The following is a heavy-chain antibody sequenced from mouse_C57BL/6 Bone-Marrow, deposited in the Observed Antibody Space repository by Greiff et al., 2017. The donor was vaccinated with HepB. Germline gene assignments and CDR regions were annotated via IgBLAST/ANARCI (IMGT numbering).Heavy chain of an antibody. CDR2: ISSGSSTI. CDR1: GFTFSDYG. CDR3: ARHYWFAY. Sequence: EVQLQESGGGLVKPGGSLKLSCAASGFTFSDYGMHWVRQAPEKGLEWVAYISSGSSTIYYADTVKGRFTISRDNAKNTLFLQMTSLRSEDTAMYYCARHYWFAYWGQGTLVTVSA. V-gene: IGHV5-17*01. J-gene: IGHJ3*01.